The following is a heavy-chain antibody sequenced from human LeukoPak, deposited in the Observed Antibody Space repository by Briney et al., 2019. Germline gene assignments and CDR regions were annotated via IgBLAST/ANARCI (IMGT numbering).Heavy chain of an antibody. V-gene: IGHV5-51*01. Sequence: GASLKISCKGSGYRFTSYWIGWVRQMPGKGLEWVGIIYPGDSDTRYSPSFQGQVTISADKSISTAYLQWSSLKASDTAMYYCARSAEGCSSTSCYPPWGAFDIWGQGTMVTVSS. CDR1: GYRFTSYW. J-gene: IGHJ3*02. D-gene: IGHD2-2*01. CDR3: ARSAEGCSSTSCYPPWGAFDI. CDR2: IYPGDSDT.